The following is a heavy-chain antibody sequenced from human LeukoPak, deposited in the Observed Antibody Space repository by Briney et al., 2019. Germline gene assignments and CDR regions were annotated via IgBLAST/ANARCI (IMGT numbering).Heavy chain of an antibody. Sequence: ASVKVSCKAAGYTFTSYDINWERQATGQVIEWKGWMNPNSGKTGYGQKFQGRVTMIRNTSISTAYMELSSLRSEDTAVYYCATQRPVYGIAAAGRLDPWGQGTLVTVSS. J-gene: IGHJ5*02. CDR3: ATQRPVYGIAAAGRLDP. CDR1: GYTFTSYD. CDR2: MNPNSGKT. D-gene: IGHD6-13*01. V-gene: IGHV1-8*01.